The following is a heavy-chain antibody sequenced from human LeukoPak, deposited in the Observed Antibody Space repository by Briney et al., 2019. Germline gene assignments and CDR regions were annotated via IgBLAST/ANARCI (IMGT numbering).Heavy chain of an antibody. J-gene: IGHJ5*02. CDR3: ARISWMAAVGATTGWFDP. CDR1: GYTFTSYY. Sequence: ASVKVSCKASGYTFTSYYMHWVRQAPGQGFEWRGIINPSGGSTSYAQKFQGRVTMTRDMSTSTVYMELSSLRSEDTAVYYCARISWMAAVGATTGWFDPWGQGTLVTVSS. V-gene: IGHV1-46*01. CDR2: INPSGGST. D-gene: IGHD1-26*01.